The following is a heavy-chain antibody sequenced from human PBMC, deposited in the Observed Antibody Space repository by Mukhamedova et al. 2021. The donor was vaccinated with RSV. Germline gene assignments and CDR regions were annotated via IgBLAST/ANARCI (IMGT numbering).Heavy chain of an antibody. D-gene: IGHD4-23*01. J-gene: IGHJ6*02. V-gene: IGHV1-69*01. Sequence: GLEWMGGIIPIFGTANYAQKFQGRVTITADESTSTAYMELSSLRSEDTAVYYCARPLYGGTHPPTEYYYYYGMDVWGQGTTVTVS. CDR3: ARPLYGGTHPPTEYYYYYGMDV. CDR2: IIPIFGTA.